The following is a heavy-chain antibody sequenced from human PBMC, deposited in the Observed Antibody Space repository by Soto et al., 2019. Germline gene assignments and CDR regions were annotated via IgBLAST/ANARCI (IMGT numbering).Heavy chain of an antibody. CDR2: ISGSGSTT. CDR1: GFMFSDYT. CDR3: ALPRKGVLEAELDY. Sequence: HPGGSLRLSCAASGFMFSDYTMSWVRQAPGKGLDWVSGISGSGSTTYYADSVKGRLTISRDNSNNTLYLQMSSLRAEDTAVYYCALPRKGVLEAELDYWGQGTLVTVSS. V-gene: IGHV3-23*01. D-gene: IGHD3-3*02. J-gene: IGHJ4*02.